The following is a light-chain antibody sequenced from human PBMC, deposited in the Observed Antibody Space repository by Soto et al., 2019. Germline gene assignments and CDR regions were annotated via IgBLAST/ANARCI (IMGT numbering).Light chain of an antibody. J-gene: IGLJ1*01. CDR3: TSYTSTSPYV. V-gene: IGLV2-14*01. CDR2: EVN. Sequence: QSALTQPASVSGSPGQSITISCTGTSSDVGVYKYVSWYQHHPGKAPKLLIYEVNNRPSGVSNRFSGSKSDNTASLTISGLQAEDEADYYCTSYTSTSPYVFGTGTKLTVL. CDR1: SSDVGVYKY.